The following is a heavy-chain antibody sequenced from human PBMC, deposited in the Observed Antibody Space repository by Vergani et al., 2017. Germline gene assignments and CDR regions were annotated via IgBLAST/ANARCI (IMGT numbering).Heavy chain of an antibody. V-gene: IGHV3-23*01. D-gene: IGHD4-17*01. CDR3: AKDKAPDGDYSDY. CDR1: GFTFSSYA. Sequence: EVQLLESGGGLVQPGGSLRLSCAASGFTFSSYAMSWVRQAPGKGLEWVSAISGSGGSTYYADSVKGRFTLSRDNSKNTLYLQMNSLRAEDTAVYYCAKDKAPDGDYSDYWGQGTLVTVSS. J-gene: IGHJ4*02. CDR2: ISGSGGST.